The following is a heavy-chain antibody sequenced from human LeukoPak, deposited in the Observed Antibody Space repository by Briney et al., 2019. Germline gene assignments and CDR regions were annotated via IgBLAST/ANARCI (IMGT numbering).Heavy chain of an antibody. V-gene: IGHV3-21*01. CDR2: ISSTSSYI. CDR1: GFTFSSYT. Sequence: GGSLRLSCAASGFTFSSYTMNWVRQAPGKGLEWVSSISSTSSYIYYADSVKGRFTISRDDAKNSLYLQMNSLRAEDTAVYYCARESQGWFDPWGQGTLVTVSS. CDR3: ARESQGWFDP. J-gene: IGHJ5*02.